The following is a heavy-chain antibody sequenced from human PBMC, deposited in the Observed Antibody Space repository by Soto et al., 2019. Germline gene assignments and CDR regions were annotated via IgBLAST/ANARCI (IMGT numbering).Heavy chain of an antibody. J-gene: IGHJ4*02. Sequence: SETLSLTCTVSGGSLSSYRWSWIRQPPGKGLEWIGYIYYTGSTNYNPSLKSRVTISLDASKNQFSLKLSSVTAADTAVYYCARGPGASGTYHYFFDYWGPGNLVTVSS. CDR3: ARGPGASGTYHYFFDY. D-gene: IGHD3-10*01. CDR1: GGSLSSYR. V-gene: IGHV4-59*01. CDR2: IYYTGST.